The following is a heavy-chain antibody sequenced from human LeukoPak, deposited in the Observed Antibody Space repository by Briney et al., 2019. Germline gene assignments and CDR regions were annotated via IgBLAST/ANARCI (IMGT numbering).Heavy chain of an antibody. CDR2: ISYDGSNK. V-gene: IGHV3-30*04. CDR1: GFTFSSYA. J-gene: IGHJ5*02. CDR3: ARDRCGGDCGFDP. Sequence: AGGSLRLSCAASGFTFSSYAMHWVRQAPGEGLEWVAVISYDGSNKYYADSVKGRFTISRDNSKNTLYLQMNSLRAEDTAVYYCARDRCGGDCGFDPWGQGTLVTVSS. D-gene: IGHD2-21*02.